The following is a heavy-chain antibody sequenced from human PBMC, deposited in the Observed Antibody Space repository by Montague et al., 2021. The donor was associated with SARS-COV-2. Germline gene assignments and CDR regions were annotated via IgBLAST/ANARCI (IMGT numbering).Heavy chain of an antibody. Sequence: SETLSLTCAVYGGSFSGHYWSWIRQPPGKGLEWIGEINHSGSTNYNPSLKSRVTMSVDTSKNQFSLKLSSVTAADTAVYYCTREGYQVLWSDYYYYGMDVWGQGTTVTVSS. CDR2: INHSGST. J-gene: IGHJ6*02. D-gene: IGHD2-2*01. CDR1: GGSFSGHY. CDR3: TREGYQVLWSDYYYYGMDV. V-gene: IGHV4-34*01.